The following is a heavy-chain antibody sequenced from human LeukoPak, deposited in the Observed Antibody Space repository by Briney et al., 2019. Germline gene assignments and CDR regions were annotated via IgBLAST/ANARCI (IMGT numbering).Heavy chain of an antibody. J-gene: IGHJ5*02. CDR3: ARRYNDYGSGHNWFDP. CDR1: GYNFTNYW. CDR2: MYPGDSDI. V-gene: IGHV5-51*01. Sequence: PGESLKISCKTSGYNFTNYWIGWVRQMPGKGPEWMGIMYPGDSDIRYSPSFQGQVTISADKSISTAYLQWSSLKASDTAMYYCARRYNDYGSGHNWFDPWGQGTLVTVSS. D-gene: IGHD3-10*01.